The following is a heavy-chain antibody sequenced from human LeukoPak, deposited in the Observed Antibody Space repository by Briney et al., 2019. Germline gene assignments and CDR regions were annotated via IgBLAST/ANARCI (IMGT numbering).Heavy chain of an antibody. CDR2: MYYSGTT. CDR3: AREIASAGTGADY. J-gene: IGHJ4*02. Sequence: PSKTLSLTCSVSGGSISSDGYCWSWIRQHPGKGLEWIGYMYYSGTTYLHPSLKSRVTISVDTSKNQFSLKLSSVTAADTAVYYCAREIASAGTGADYWGRGILVTVSS. V-gene: IGHV4-31*03. CDR1: GGSISSDGYC. D-gene: IGHD6-13*01.